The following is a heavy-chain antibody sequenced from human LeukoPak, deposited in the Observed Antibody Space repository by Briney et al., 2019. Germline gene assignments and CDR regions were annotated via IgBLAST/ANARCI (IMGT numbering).Heavy chain of an antibody. J-gene: IGHJ4*02. CDR1: GGSFSGYY. CDR3: ARWGDSSGYYGNYYFDY. D-gene: IGHD3-22*01. V-gene: IGHV4-34*01. Sequence: SETMSLTCAVYGGSFSGYYWSWIRQPPGKELEWIGKINHSGSTNYNPSLKSRVTISVDKSKNQFSLKLSSVTAADTAVYYCARWGDSSGYYGNYYFDYWGQGTLVTVSS. CDR2: INHSGST.